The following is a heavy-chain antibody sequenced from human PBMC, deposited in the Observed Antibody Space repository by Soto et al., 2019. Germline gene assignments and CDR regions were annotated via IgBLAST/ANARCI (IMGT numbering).Heavy chain of an antibody. D-gene: IGHD6-19*01. Sequence: ASVKVSCKASGYTFTSYAMHWVRQAPGQRLEWMGWINAGSGNTKYSQKFQGRVTITRDTSASTAYMEMSSLRSEDTAVYYCARDRGRGWYRAPVYWGQGTLVTVSS. CDR1: GYTFTSYA. V-gene: IGHV1-3*01. CDR2: INAGSGNT. J-gene: IGHJ4*02. CDR3: ARDRGRGWYRAPVY.